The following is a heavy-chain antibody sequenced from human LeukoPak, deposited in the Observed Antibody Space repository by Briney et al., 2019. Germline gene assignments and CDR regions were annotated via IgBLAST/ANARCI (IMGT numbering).Heavy chain of an antibody. CDR3: ASRYSTLTGTTFYNWFDP. CDR2: IIPILGIA. V-gene: IGHV1-69*04. J-gene: IGHJ5*02. CDR1: GGTFSSYA. D-gene: IGHD1-7*01. Sequence: SVKVSCKASGGTFSSYAISWVRQAPGQGLEWMGRIIPILGIANYAQKFQGRVTITADKSTSTAYMELSSLRSEGTAVYYCASRYSTLTGTTFYNWFDPWGQGTLVTVSS.